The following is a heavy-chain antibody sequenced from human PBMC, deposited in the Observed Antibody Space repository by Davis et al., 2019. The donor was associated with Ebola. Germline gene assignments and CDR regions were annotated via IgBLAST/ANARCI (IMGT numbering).Heavy chain of an antibody. Sequence: ASVKVSCKASGYTFTSYYMHWVRQAPGQGLEWMGIINPSGGSTSYAQKFQGRVTMTRDTSTSTVYMELSSLRAEDTAVYYCARDIGWLAYYYYYGMDVWGQGTTVTVSS. D-gene: IGHD3-22*01. CDR1: GYTFTSYY. CDR2: INPSGGST. V-gene: IGHV1-46*01. CDR3: ARDIGWLAYYYYYGMDV. J-gene: IGHJ6*02.